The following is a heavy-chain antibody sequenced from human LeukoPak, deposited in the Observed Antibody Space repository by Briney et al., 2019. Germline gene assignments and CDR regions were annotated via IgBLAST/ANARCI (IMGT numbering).Heavy chain of an antibody. CDR3: ARLKGDSGSYYNVPNWFDP. Sequence: GESLKISCKGSGYSFTSYWIGWVRQMPGEGLEWMGIIYPGDSDTRYSPSFQGQVTISADKSISTAYLQWSSLKASDTAMYYCARLKGDSGSYYNVPNWFDPWGQGTLVTVSS. CDR2: IYPGDSDT. J-gene: IGHJ5*02. CDR1: GYSFTSYW. D-gene: IGHD3-10*01. V-gene: IGHV5-51*01.